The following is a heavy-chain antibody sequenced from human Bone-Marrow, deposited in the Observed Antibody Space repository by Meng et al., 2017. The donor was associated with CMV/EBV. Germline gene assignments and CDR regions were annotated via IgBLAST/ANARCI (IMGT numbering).Heavy chain of an antibody. Sequence: GSLRLSCAVYGGSFSGYYWGWIRQPPGKGLEWIGSIYYSGSTYYNPSLKSRVTISVDTSKNQFSLKLSSVTAADTAVYYCARQWADGDAYYYGMDVWGQAITVTVSS. CDR2: IYYSGST. J-gene: IGHJ6*02. CDR1: GGSFSGYY. D-gene: IGHD5-24*01. V-gene: IGHV4-39*01. CDR3: ARQWADGDAYYYGMDV.